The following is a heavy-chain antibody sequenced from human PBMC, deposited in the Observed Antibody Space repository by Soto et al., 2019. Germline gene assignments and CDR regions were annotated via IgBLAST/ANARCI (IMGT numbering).Heavy chain of an antibody. CDR3: AREMAGLGGEYDY. CDR2: ISGSSGNA. V-gene: IGHV1-18*03. D-gene: IGHD3-16*01. CDR1: GYTFTKYG. J-gene: IGHJ4*02. Sequence: QVQLVQSGAEVKNPGASVKVSCKTSGYTFTKYGVGWVRQAPGQGLEWMGWISGSSGNANYAEKVQGRITLTTDTSTSTAYIEPRSLRSDDMAVYYCAREMAGLGGEYDYWGQGTLDTVSS.